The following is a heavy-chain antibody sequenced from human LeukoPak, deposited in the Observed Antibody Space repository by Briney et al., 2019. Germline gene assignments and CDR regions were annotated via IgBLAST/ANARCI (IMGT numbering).Heavy chain of an antibody. D-gene: IGHD5-18*01. CDR2: ISGSGGST. Sequence: GGSLRLSCAASGFTFSSYAMSWVRQAPGKGLEWVSAISGSGGSTYYADSVKGRFTISRDSSKNTLYLQMNSLRAEDTAVYYCAKWYAATVRAFDYWGQGTLVTVSS. J-gene: IGHJ4*02. CDR3: AKWYAATVRAFDY. CDR1: GFTFSSYA. V-gene: IGHV3-23*01.